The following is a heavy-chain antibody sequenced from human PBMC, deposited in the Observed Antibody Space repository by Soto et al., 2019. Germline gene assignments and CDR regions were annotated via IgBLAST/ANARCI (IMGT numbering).Heavy chain of an antibody. CDR2: ISSSSSTI. CDR1: GFTFSSYS. D-gene: IGHD6-19*01. CDR3: ATGAKDNQWLVPRVFAFDI. V-gene: IGHV3-48*01. Sequence: GGSLRLSCAASGFTFSSYSMNWVRQAPGKGLEWVSYISSSSSTIYYADSVKGRFTISRDNAKNSLYLQMNSLRAEDTAVYYCATGAKDNQWLVPRVFAFDIWGQGTMVTVSS. J-gene: IGHJ3*02.